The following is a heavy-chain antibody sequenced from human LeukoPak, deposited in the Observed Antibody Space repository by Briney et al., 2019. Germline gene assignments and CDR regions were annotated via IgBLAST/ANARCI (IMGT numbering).Heavy chain of an antibody. J-gene: IGHJ4*02. V-gene: IGHV1-2*02. CDR3: ATYRQVLLPFES. CDR1: GYTFTGYY. D-gene: IGHD2/OR15-2a*01. CDR2: INPNSGGT. Sequence: ASVKVSCKASGYTFTGYYMHWVRQAPGQGLEWMGWINPNSGGTNYAQKFQGRVTMTRDTSISTAYMELSRLRSDDTAIYYCATYRQVLLPFESWGQGTLVTVSS.